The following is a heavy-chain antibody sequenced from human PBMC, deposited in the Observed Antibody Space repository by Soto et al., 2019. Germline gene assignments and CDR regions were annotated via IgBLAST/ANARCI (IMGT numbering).Heavy chain of an antibody. V-gene: IGHV4-39*01. CDR2: IYYSGST. Sequence: PSETLSLTCTVSGGSISSSSYYCGWIRQPPGKGLEWIGSIYYSGSTYYNPSLKSRVTISVDTSKNQFSLKLSSVTAADTAVYYCARSPPGSTSLEQDFDYWGQGTLVTVSS. D-gene: IGHD2-2*01. CDR1: GGSISSSSYY. J-gene: IGHJ4*02. CDR3: ARSPPGSTSLEQDFDY.